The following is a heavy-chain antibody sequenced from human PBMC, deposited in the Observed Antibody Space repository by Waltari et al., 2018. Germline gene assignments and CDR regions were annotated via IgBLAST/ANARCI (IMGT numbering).Heavy chain of an antibody. CDR2: IYTSGST. Sequence: QVQLQESGPGLVKPSQTLSLTCTVSGGSISSGSYYWSWIRQPAGKGLEWIGYIYTSGSTNYNPSLKSRVTISVDTSKNQFSLKLSSVTAADTAVYYCARWAVEGGWYYGHWFDPWGQGTLVTVSS. CDR3: ARWAVEGGWYYGHWFDP. V-gene: IGHV4-61*09. CDR1: GGSISSGSYY. D-gene: IGHD6-19*01. J-gene: IGHJ5*02.